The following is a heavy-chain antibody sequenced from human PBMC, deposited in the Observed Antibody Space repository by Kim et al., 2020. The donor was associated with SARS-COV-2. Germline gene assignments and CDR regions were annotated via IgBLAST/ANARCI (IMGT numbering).Heavy chain of an antibody. CDR3: ARGVGRSTVTMIPEYYYYGMDV. CDR1: GGTFSSYA. Sequence: SVKVSCKASGGTFSSYAISWVRQAPGQGLEWMGGIIPIFGTANYAQKFQGRVTITADESTSTAYMELSSLRSEDTAVYYCARGVGRSTVTMIPEYYYYGMDVWGQGTTVTVSS. J-gene: IGHJ6*02. CDR2: IIPIFGTA. D-gene: IGHD4-4*01. V-gene: IGHV1-69*13.